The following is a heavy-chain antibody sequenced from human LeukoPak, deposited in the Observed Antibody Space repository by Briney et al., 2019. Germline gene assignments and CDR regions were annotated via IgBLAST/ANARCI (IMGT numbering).Heavy chain of an antibody. J-gene: IGHJ3*02. Sequence: ASVKVSCKASGYTFTSYDINWVRQATGQGLEWMGWMNPNSGNTGYAQKFQGRVTMTRNTSISTAYRELSSLRSEDTAVYYCARGHREIVAFDIWSQGTMVTVSS. CDR1: GYTFTSYD. D-gene: IGHD3-22*01. V-gene: IGHV1-8*01. CDR2: MNPNSGNT. CDR3: ARGHREIVAFDI.